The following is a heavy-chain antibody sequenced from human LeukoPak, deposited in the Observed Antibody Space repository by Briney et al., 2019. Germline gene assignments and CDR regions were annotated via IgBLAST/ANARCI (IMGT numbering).Heavy chain of an antibody. CDR1: GFTVSSNY. J-gene: IGHJ4*02. Sequence: GGSLRLSCAASGFTVSSNYMSWVRQAPGKGLEWVSVIYSGGSTYYADSVKGRFTISRDNSKNTLYLQMNSLRAEDTAVYYCAREEMDCSSTSCSAGGLDYWGQGTLVTVSS. CDR3: AREEMDCSSTSCSAGGLDY. V-gene: IGHV3-53*01. D-gene: IGHD2-2*01. CDR2: IYSGGST.